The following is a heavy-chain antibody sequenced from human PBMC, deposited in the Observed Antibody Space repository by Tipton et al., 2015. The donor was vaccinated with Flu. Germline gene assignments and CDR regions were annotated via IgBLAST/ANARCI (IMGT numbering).Heavy chain of an antibody. CDR2: IGPSGDT. CDR3: ARGPLPDSNWYNGLDV. J-gene: IGHJ6*02. D-gene: IGHD6-13*01. V-gene: IGHV3-13*01. CDR1: RFTFSSYG. Sequence: SLRLSCEASRFTFSSYGMHWVRQPKGKGLEWVSGIGPSGDTHYADSVKGRFTISRENARNALYLQMSGLRADDTAVYYCARGPLPDSNWYNGLDVWGQGTTVTVFS.